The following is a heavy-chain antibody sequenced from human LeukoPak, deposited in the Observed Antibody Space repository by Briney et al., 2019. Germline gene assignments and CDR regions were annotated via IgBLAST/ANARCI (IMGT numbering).Heavy chain of an antibody. D-gene: IGHD3-3*01. V-gene: IGHV1-8*03. CDR2: MNPNSENT. CDR1: VYTFTIYD. Sequence: AASVRVSCKASVYTFTIYDIHCVTQATGQGREGMVWMNPNSENTGYAQKLQGRDTITRNTSISTAYMELSSLRSEDTAVYYCARGRWVTIFGVVHDYYYMDVWGKGTTVTVSS. J-gene: IGHJ6*03. CDR3: ARGRWVTIFGVVHDYYYMDV.